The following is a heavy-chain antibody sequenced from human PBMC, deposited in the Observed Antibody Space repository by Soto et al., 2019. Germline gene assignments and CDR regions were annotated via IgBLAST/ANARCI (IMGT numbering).Heavy chain of an antibody. CDR1: GGSISSGGYY. J-gene: IGHJ3*02. CDR2: IYYSGST. V-gene: IGHV4-31*03. Sequence: QVQLQESGPGLVKPSQTLSLTCTVSGGSISSGGYYWSWIRQHPGKGLEWIGYIYYSGSTYYNPSLKSRVTIAVNTSKNQFSLNLSTVSAADTAVYYCARGGRVVLMEYAIQDAFDSWGQGTIVTVSS. CDR3: ARGGRVVLMEYAIQDAFDS. D-gene: IGHD2-8*01.